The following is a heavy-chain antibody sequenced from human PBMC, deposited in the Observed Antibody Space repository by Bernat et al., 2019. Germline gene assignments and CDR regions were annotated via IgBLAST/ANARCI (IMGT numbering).Heavy chain of an antibody. D-gene: IGHD2-2*02. CDR1: GFTFSSYA. V-gene: IGHV3-30*01. CDR3: ARDGIDCSSTSCYSERSGAFDI. J-gene: IGHJ3*02. CDR2: ISYDGSKK. Sequence: QVPLVESGGGVVQPGRSLRLSCAASGFTFSSYAMHWVRQDPGKGLEWVAFISYDGSKKYYADSAKGRFTISRDNSKNTLYVQMNSLRAEDTAVYYCARDGIDCSSTSCYSERSGAFDIWGQGTVVTVSS.